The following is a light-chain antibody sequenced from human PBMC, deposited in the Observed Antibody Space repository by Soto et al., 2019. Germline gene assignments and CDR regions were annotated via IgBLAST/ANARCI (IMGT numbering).Light chain of an antibody. CDR1: QSISSY. Sequence: EIVMTQFPATLPVSPGERATLSCRASQSISSYLAWYQQKPGQAPRLLIYDASNRATGIPARFSGGGSGTDFTLTISSLEPEDFAVYYCQQRSDWPWTFGQGTKVDIK. CDR2: DAS. CDR3: QQRSDWPWT. J-gene: IGKJ1*01. V-gene: IGKV3-11*01.